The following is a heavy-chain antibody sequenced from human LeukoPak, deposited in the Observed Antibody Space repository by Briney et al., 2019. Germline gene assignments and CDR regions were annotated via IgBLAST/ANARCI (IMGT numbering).Heavy chain of an antibody. J-gene: IGHJ4*02. CDR2: ISDSGGST. V-gene: IGHV3-23*01. CDR1: GFTFSSYA. D-gene: IGHD3-22*01. CDR3: AKDNDYDSSGYTY. Sequence: GGSLRLSCAASGFTFSSYAMSWVRQAPGKGLEWVSAISDSGGSTYYADSVKGRFTISRDNSKNTLYLQMNSLRAEDTAVYYCAKDNDYDSSGYTYWGQGTLVTVFS.